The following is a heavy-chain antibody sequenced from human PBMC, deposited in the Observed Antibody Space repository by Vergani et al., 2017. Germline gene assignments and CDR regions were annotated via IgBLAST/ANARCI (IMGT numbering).Heavy chain of an antibody. CDR3: ARDFRSGYYGFDY. Sequence: QVQLQESGPGLVKPSQTLSLTCTVSGGSISSYYWSWIRQPPGKGLEWIGYIYYSGSTNYNPSLKSRVTISVDTSKNQFSLKLSSVTAADTAVYYCARDFRSGYYGFDYWGQGTLVTVSS. CDR1: GGSISSYY. J-gene: IGHJ4*02. V-gene: IGHV4-59*01. D-gene: IGHD3-10*01. CDR2: IYYSGST.